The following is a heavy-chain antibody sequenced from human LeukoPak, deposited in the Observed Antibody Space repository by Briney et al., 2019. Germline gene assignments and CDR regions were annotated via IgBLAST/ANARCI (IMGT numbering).Heavy chain of an antibody. CDR1: GYSFTSHY. CDR3: ARDTSEGDYAWWFDP. J-gene: IGHJ5*02. D-gene: IGHD3-16*01. V-gene: IGHV1-46*01. Sequence: ASVKVSCKASGYSFTSHYMLWVRQAPGQVLEWMGLINPRGTATRHAESFQGRLTLTRDLSTSTDYMELSSLRSDDTAVYFCARDTSEGDYAWWFDPWGQGTLVTVAS. CDR2: INPRGTAT.